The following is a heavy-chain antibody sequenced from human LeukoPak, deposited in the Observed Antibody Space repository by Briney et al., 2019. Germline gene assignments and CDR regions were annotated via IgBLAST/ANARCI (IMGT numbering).Heavy chain of an antibody. Sequence: GGSLRLSCAASGFTFSSYAMSWVRQAPGKGLEWVSAISGSGGSTYYADSVKDRFTISRDNSKNTLYLQMNSLRAEDTAVYYCAKDGVLLWFGELFNGMDVWGKGTTVTVSS. J-gene: IGHJ6*04. CDR2: ISGSGGST. D-gene: IGHD3-10*01. CDR1: GFTFSSYA. V-gene: IGHV3-23*01. CDR3: AKDGVLLWFGELFNGMDV.